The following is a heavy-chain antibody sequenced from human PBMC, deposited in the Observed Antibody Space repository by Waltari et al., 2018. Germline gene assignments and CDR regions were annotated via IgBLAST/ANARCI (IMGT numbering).Heavy chain of an antibody. CDR2: INHSGST. D-gene: IGHD6-13*01. J-gene: IGHJ5*02. CDR1: GGSFSGYY. V-gene: IGHV4-34*01. Sequence: QVQLQQWGAGLLKPSETLSLTCAVYGGSFSGYYWSWIRQPPGKGLEWIGEINHSGSTNYNPSLKSRVTISVDTSKNQFSLKLSSVTAADTAVYYCARGSNSTGAYSSSWYRRLTGFDPWGQGTLVTVSS. CDR3: ARGSNSTGAYSSSWYRRLTGFDP.